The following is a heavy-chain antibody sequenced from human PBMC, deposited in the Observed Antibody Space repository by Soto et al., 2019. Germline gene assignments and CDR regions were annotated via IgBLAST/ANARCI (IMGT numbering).Heavy chain of an antibody. CDR1: GFNFSHYG. CDR2: IWYDGSNK. J-gene: IGHJ5*02. D-gene: IGHD3-10*01. CDR3: ASASGATVS. Sequence: QVQLVESGGGVVHPGRSLRLSCAASGFNFSHYGMQWVRQAPGKGLEWGARIWYDGSNKYYADSVKGRFTISRDNSKNTLYLQMDILRPDDTAVYYCASASGATVSWGQGTLVTV. V-gene: IGHV3-33*01.